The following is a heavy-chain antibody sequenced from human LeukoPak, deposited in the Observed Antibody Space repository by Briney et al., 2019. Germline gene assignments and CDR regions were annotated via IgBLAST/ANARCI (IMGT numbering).Heavy chain of an antibody. CDR1: GFTFSSYS. Sequence: GGSLRLSCAASGFTFSSYSMNWVRQAPGKGLEWVSSISSSSSYIYYADSVKGRFTISRDNAKNSLYLQMNSLRAEDTAVYYCARSLYYDFWSGPHYFDYWGQGTLVTVSS. V-gene: IGHV3-21*01. J-gene: IGHJ4*02. CDR3: ARSLYYDFWSGPHYFDY. D-gene: IGHD3-3*01. CDR2: ISSSSSYI.